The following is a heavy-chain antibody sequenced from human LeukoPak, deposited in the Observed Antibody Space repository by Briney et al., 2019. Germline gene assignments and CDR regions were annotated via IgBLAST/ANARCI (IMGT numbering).Heavy chain of an antibody. CDR1: GFTFSDYY. CDR3: ARGHSSGYFFDY. Sequence: GGSLRLSCAASGFTFSDYYMSWIRQAPGKGLEWVAVISYDGSNKYYADSVKGRFTISRDNSKNTLYLQMNSLRAEDTAVYYCARGHSSGYFFDYWGQGTLVTVSS. J-gene: IGHJ4*02. CDR2: ISYDGSNK. D-gene: IGHD6-19*01. V-gene: IGHV3-30-3*01.